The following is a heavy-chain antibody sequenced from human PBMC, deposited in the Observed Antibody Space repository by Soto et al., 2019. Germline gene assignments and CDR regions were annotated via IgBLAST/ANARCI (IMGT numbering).Heavy chain of an antibody. CDR2: IYYSGST. CDR3: AREDIVATINSYYYYGMDV. V-gene: IGHV4-31*03. D-gene: IGHD5-12*01. CDR1: GGSISSGGYY. J-gene: IGHJ6*02. Sequence: PSETLSLTCTVSGGSISSGGYYWSWIRQHPGKGLEWIGYIYYSGSTYYNPSLKSRVTISVDTSKNQFSLKLSSVTAADTAVYYCAREDIVATINSYYYYGMDVWGQGTTVTVSS.